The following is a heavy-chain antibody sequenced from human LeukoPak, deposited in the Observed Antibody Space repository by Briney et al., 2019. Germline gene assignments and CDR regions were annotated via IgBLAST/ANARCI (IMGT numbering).Heavy chain of an antibody. CDR1: GFTFSSYS. CDR3: ARDLDWNDEEPVNYYYYMDV. V-gene: IGHV3-21*01. D-gene: IGHD1-1*01. J-gene: IGHJ6*03. CDR2: ISSSSSYI. Sequence: PGGSLGLSCAASGFTFSSYSMNWVRQAPGKGLEWVSSISSSSSYIYYADSVKGRFTISRDNAKNSLYLQMNSLRAEDTAVYYCARDLDWNDEEPVNYYYYMDVWGKGTTVTVSS.